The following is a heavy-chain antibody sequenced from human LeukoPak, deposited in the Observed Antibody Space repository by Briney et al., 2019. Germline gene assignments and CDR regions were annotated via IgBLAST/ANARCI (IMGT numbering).Heavy chain of an antibody. CDR2: INHRGST. D-gene: IGHD6-13*01. CDR3: ARAGHSNSWYVYYYYYIDV. J-gene: IGHJ6*03. V-gene: IGHV4-34*01. Sequence: SETLSLTCAVYGGSFSGYYWSWVRQPPGKGLEWIGEINHRGSTNYNPSLKSRVTMSVDTSKNQFSLKLSSVTAADTAMYFCARAGHSNSWYVYYYYYIDVWGKGTTVTVSS. CDR1: GGSFSGYY.